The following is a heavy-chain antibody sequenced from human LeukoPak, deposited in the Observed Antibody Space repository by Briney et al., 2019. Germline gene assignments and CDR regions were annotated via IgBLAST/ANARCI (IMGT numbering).Heavy chain of an antibody. CDR1: GFTSSDYY. J-gene: IGHJ6*02. CDR2: ISSSSSYT. V-gene: IGHV3-11*06. Sequence: GGSLRLSCAASGFTSSDYYMSWIRQAPGKGLEWVSYISSSSSYTNYADSVKGRFTISRDNAKNSLHLQMNSLRAEDTAVYYCARSRYYGSGIVDVWGQGTTVTVSS. D-gene: IGHD3-10*01. CDR3: ARSRYYGSGIVDV.